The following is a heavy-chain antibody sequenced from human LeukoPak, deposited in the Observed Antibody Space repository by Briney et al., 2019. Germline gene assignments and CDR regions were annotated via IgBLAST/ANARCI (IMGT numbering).Heavy chain of an antibody. CDR3: ARDYVYAFDY. D-gene: IGHD2/OR15-2a*01. CDR2: VYNANGDT. J-gene: IGHJ4*02. V-gene: IGHV3-53*01. Sequence: PGGSLRLSCAASGFSLSSDYMSWVRQAPGKGLEWVSFVYNANGDTYYSDSVKGRFTISSDNSKNTLYLQMNSLRAEDTAVYFCARDYVYAFDYWGQGTLVTVSS. CDR1: GFSLSSDY.